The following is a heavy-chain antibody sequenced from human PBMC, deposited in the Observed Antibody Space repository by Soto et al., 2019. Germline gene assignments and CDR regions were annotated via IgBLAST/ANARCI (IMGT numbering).Heavy chain of an antibody. CDR1: GGSISSSSYY. CDR3: ARRSGVGYDDYFDY. CDR2: IYYSGST. J-gene: IGHJ4*02. D-gene: IGHD2-21*02. Sequence: SETLSLTCTVSGGSISSSSYYWGWIRQPPGKGLEWIGSIYYSGSTYYNPSLKSRVTISVDTSKYQFSLKLSSVTAADTAVYYCARRSGVGYDDYFDYWGQGTLVTVSS. V-gene: IGHV4-39*01.